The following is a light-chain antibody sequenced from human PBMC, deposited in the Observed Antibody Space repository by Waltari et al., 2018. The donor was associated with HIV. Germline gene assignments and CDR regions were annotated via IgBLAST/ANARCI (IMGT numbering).Light chain of an antibody. CDR2: NVR. Sequence: QSALTQPASVSGSPGPSIIISCSGTTSYLGGSDYVSWYQQHPGKAPKIIIVNVRERPSGISSRFSGSKSANTASLAISGLQADNEAVYHCSSHTSNYTYVVFGGGTKVTVL. J-gene: IGLJ2*01. V-gene: IGLV2-14*03. CDR3: SSHTSNYTYVV. CDR1: TSYLGGSDY.